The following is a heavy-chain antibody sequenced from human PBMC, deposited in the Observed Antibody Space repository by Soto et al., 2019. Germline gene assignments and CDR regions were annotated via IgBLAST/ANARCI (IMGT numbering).Heavy chain of an antibody. J-gene: IGHJ5*02. Sequence: SETLSLTCTVSGGSISSSSYYWGWIRQPPGKGLEWIGSIYYSGSTYYNPSLKSRVTISVDTSKNQFSLKLSSVTAADTAVYYCARQVDTAMWAWFDPWGQGTLVTVSS. D-gene: IGHD5-18*01. CDR1: GGSISSSSYY. CDR2: IYYSGST. CDR3: ARQVDTAMWAWFDP. V-gene: IGHV4-39*01.